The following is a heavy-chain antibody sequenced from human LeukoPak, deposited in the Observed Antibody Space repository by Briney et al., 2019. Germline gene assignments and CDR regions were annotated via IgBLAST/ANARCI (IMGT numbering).Heavy chain of an antibody. CDR3: ARVGATHGIDAFDI. Sequence: GGSLRLSCAASGFTFSSYGMHWVRQAPGKGLEWVAVIWYDGSNKYYADSVKGRFTISGDNSKNTLYLQMNSLRAEDTAVYYCARVGATHGIDAFDIWGQGTMVTVSS. V-gene: IGHV3-33*01. CDR2: IWYDGSNK. J-gene: IGHJ3*02. D-gene: IGHD1-26*01. CDR1: GFTFSSYG.